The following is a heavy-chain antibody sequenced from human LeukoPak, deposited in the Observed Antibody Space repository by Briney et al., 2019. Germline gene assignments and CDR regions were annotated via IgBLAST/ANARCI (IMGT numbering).Heavy chain of an antibody. CDR1: GYTFITYS. V-gene: IGHV1-2*02. CDR2: INPSSGGT. D-gene: IGHD1-1*01. CDR3: ARAYNWDDSTLSFRGTWVEFDY. Sequence: GASVKVSCKASGYTFITYSIHWVRQAPGQGLEWMGWINPSSGGTKYAEKFQERVTLTRDTSNSTAFMELNSLRSDDTAVFYCARAYNWDDSTLSFRGTWVEFDYWGQGTLVTVSS. J-gene: IGHJ4*02.